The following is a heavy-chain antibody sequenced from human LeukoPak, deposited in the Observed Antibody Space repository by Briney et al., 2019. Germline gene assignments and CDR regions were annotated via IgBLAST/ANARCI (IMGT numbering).Heavy chain of an antibody. CDR2: ISSSSSYI. Sequence: PGGSLRLSCAASGFTFSSYSMNWVRQAPGKGLEWVSYISSSSSYIYYADSVKGRFTISRNNPNNSLYLQMNSLRAEDTAVYYCARGHSAATIFFDYWGQGTLVAVSS. V-gene: IGHV3-21*01. J-gene: IGHJ4*02. D-gene: IGHD3-3*01. CDR1: GFTFSSYS. CDR3: ARGHSAATIFFDY.